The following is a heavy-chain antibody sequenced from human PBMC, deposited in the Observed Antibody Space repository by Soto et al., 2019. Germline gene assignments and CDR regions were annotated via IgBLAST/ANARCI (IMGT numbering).Heavy chain of an antibody. CDR2: IIPIFGTA. J-gene: IGHJ6*02. D-gene: IGHD2-21*02. CDR1: GGTFSSYA. CDR3: ARGEAVVTAIRYYYYGMDV. V-gene: IGHV1-69*12. Sequence: QVQLVQSGAEVKKPGSSVKVSCKASGGTFSSYAISWVRQAPGQGLEWMGGIIPIFGTANYAQKFQGRVTITADESTSTAYMELRSLRSEDTAVYYCARGEAVVTAIRYYYYGMDVWGQGTTVTVSS.